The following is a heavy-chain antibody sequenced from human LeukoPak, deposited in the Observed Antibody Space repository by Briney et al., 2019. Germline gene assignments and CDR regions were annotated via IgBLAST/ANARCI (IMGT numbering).Heavy chain of an antibody. V-gene: IGHV4-34*01. J-gene: IGHJ4*02. Sequence: SETLSLTCAVYGGSFSGYYWSWIRQPPGKGLEWLGEINRGGSANYNPSLKSRATISVDTSKNQFSLRLSSVTAADTAVYYCARGDGSGSYYNGYWGQGTLVTVSS. CDR2: INRGGSA. CDR1: GGSFSGYY. CDR3: ARGDGSGSYYNGY. D-gene: IGHD3-10*01.